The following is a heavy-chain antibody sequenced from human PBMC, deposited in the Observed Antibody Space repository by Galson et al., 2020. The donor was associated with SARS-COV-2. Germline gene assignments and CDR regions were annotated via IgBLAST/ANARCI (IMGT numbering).Heavy chain of an antibody. CDR3: ARGGRGSSPASYGMDV. D-gene: IGHD6-6*01. CDR1: GYTFTSYD. J-gene: IGHJ6*02. CDR2: MNPNSGNT. V-gene: IGHV1-8*01. Sequence: ASVKVPCKASGYTFTSYDINWVRQATGQGLEWMGWMNPNSGNTGYAQKFQGRVTMTRNTSISTAYMELSSLRSEDTAVYYCARGGRGSSPASYGMDVWGQGTTVTVSS.